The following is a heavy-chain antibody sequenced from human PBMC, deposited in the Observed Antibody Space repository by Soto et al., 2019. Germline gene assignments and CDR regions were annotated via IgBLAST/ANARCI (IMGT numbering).Heavy chain of an antibody. J-gene: IGHJ5*02. CDR2: IWYDGSNE. CDR1: GFIFSNHA. D-gene: IGHD6-13*01. V-gene: IGHV3-33*01. CDR3: ARAGGSSLYSWFDT. Sequence: QVQLVESGGGVVQPGTSLRLSCAASGFIFSNHAIHWVRQAPGKGLEWVAIIWYDGSNEYYADSVKGRFTISRDTSKNTLYLQMNNLRVEDTAMYYCARAGGSSLYSWFDTWGQGTLVTVSS.